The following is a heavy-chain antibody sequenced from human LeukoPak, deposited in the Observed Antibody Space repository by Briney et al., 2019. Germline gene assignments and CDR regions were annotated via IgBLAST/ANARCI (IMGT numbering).Heavy chain of an antibody. CDR1: GGSISSGDYY. D-gene: IGHD5-24*01. CDR2: IYYSGST. V-gene: IGHV4-30-4*08. CDR3: ARDNRRRWLQHYAFDI. J-gene: IGHJ3*02. Sequence: SETLSLTCTVSGGSISSGDYYWSWIRQPPGKGLEWIGYIYYSGSTYYNPSLKSRVTISVDTSKNQFSLKLSSVTAADTAVYYCARDNRRRWLQHYAFDIWGQGTMVTVSS.